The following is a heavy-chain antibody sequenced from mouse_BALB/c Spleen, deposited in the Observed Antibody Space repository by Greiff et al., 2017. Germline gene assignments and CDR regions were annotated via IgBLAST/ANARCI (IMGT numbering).Heavy chain of an antibody. V-gene: IGHV5-17*02. J-gene: IGHJ4*01. Sequence: EVMLVESGGGLVQPGGSRKLSCAASGFTFSSFGMHWVRQAPEKGLEWVAYISSGSSTIYYADTVKGRFTISRDNPKNTLFLQMTSLRSEDTAMYYCARGGRVVATEYYAMDYWGQGTSVTVSS. CDR3: ARGGRVVATEYYAMDY. CDR2: ISSGSSTI. D-gene: IGHD1-1*01. CDR1: GFTFSSFG.